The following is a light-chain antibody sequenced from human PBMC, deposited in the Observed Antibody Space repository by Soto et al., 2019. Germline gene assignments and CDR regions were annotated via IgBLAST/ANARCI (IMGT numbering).Light chain of an antibody. Sequence: DIQMTQSPSTLSASVGDRVTITCRASQSISSWLAWYQQKPGKAPKVLIYKASSLKSGVPSRFSGSGSGTEFTLTISSLQPDDFATYYCQQYYSNSRTFGQGTKVEIK. J-gene: IGKJ1*01. CDR1: QSISSW. V-gene: IGKV1-5*03. CDR3: QQYYSNSRT. CDR2: KAS.